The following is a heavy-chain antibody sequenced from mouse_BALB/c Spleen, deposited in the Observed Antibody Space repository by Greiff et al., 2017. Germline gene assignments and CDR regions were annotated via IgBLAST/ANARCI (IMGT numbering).Heavy chain of an antibody. CDR2: INPSSGYT. V-gene: IGHV1-4*01. Sequence: LVESGAELARPGASVKMSCKASGYTFTSYTMHWVKQRPGQGLEWIGYINPSSGYTNYNQKFKDKATLTADKSSSTAYMQLSSLTSEDSAVYYCARSDYGGSTGDWGQGTLVTVSA. CDR3: ARSDYGGSTGD. D-gene: IGHD1-1*02. J-gene: IGHJ3*01. CDR1: GYTFTSYT.